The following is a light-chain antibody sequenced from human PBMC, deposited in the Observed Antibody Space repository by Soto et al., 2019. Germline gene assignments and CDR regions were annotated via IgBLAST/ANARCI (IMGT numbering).Light chain of an antibody. V-gene: IGKV3-11*01. J-gene: IGKJ4*01. CDR3: QQRSNWPLT. Sequence: EIVLTQSPATLSLSPGERATLSCRASQSVSSYLAWYQQKPGQAPRLLIYSASNRATGIPARFSGSGSGTDFTLPIRSLEPEDFAVYYCQQRSNWPLTFGGGTKVEIK. CDR1: QSVSSY. CDR2: SAS.